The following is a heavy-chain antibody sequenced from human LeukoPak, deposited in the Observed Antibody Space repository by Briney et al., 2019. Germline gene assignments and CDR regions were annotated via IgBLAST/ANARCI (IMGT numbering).Heavy chain of an antibody. D-gene: IGHD3-9*01. Sequence: GGSLRLTCAASGCTISSYKMNWVRQAPGKGLEWVSSISSSSSYIYYADSVKGRFTISRDNAKNSLYLQMNSLRAEDTAVYYCARDEAGTSGYKSLNQGGQGTLVTVSS. CDR3: ARDEAGTSGYKSLNQ. V-gene: IGHV3-21*01. CDR1: GCTISSYK. J-gene: IGHJ1*01. CDR2: ISSSSSYI.